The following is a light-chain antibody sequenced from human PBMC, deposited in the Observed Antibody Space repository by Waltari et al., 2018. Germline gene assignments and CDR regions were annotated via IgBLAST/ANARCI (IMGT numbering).Light chain of an antibody. J-gene: IGKJ1*01. CDR3: QQSYRSPLT. V-gene: IGKV1-39*01. CDR1: QTVSSY. Sequence: DIQMTQSPSSLSASVGDRVTITCRASQTVSSYLNWYQQKPGKAPKLLIYSTSSLQSGVPSRFSGRGAGTDFTLTISSLRPEDFATYYCQQSYRSPLTFGQGTKVESK. CDR2: STS.